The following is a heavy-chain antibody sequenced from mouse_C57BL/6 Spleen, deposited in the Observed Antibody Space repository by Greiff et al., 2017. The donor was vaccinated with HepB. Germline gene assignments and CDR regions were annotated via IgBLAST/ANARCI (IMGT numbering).Heavy chain of an antibody. J-gene: IGHJ3*01. CDR2: ISYDGSN. Sequence: EVKLQESGPGLVKPSQSLSLTCSVTGYSITSGYYWNWIRQFPGNKLEWLGYISYDGSNNYNPSLKNRISITRDTSKNQFFLKLNSVTTEDTATYYCARAHYDYDRAFAYWGQGTLVTVSA. D-gene: IGHD2-4*01. V-gene: IGHV3-6*01. CDR1: GYSITSGYY. CDR3: ARAHYDYDRAFAY.